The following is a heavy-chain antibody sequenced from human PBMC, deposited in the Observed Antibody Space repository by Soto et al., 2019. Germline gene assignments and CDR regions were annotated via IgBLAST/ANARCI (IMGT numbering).Heavy chain of an antibody. CDR1: GYTFTSYA. D-gene: IGHD4-17*01. CDR3: ARSYGDYGWFDP. Sequence: ASVKVSCKASGYTFTSYAMHWVRQAPGQRLEWMGWINAGNGSTSYAQKFQGRVTMTRDTSTSTVYMELSSLRSEDTAVYYCARSYGDYGWFDPWGQGTLVTVSS. J-gene: IGHJ5*02. V-gene: IGHV1-3*01. CDR2: INAGNGST.